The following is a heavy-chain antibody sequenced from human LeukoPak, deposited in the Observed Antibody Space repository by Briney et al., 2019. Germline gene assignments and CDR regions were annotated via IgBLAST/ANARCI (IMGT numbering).Heavy chain of an antibody. J-gene: IGHJ4*02. CDR3: ARDGNGNYYDSSGSFDY. CDR2: ISAYNGNT. D-gene: IGHD3-22*01. V-gene: IGHV1-18*01. CDR1: GGTFSSHA. Sequence: ASVKVSCKASGGTFSSHAISWVRQAPGQGLEWMGWISAYNGNTNYAQKLQGRVTMTTDTSTSTAYMELRSLRSDDTAVYYCARDGNGNYYDSSGSFDYWGQGTLVTVSS.